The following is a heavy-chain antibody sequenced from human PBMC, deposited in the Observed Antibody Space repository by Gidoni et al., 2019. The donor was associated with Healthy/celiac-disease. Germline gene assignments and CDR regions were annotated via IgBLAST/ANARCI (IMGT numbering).Heavy chain of an antibody. Sequence: QVQLQESGPGLVKPSQTLSLTCSVSGGAISSGGYYWSWIRQHPGNGLEWIGYIYYSGSTYYNPSLKSRVTISVDTSKNQFSLKLSSVTAADTAVYYCARVLSSGWYFDYWGQGTLVTVSS. CDR2: IYYSGST. D-gene: IGHD6-19*01. CDR3: ARVLSSGWYFDY. CDR1: GGAISSGGYY. V-gene: IGHV4-31*03. J-gene: IGHJ4*02.